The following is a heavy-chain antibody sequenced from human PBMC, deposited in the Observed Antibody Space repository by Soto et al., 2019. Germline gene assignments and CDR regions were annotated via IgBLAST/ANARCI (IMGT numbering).Heavy chain of an antibody. J-gene: IGHJ4*02. D-gene: IGHD6-19*01. CDR2: ISAYNGNT. Sequence: QAQLVQCGAEVKKPGASVKVSCKASGYTFTSYGISWVRQAPGQGLACMGWISAYNGNTNYAKKLQGRVTTNTDTSTCTAYMELRSLRSVDPAVYYCARGLIAVAGTSFDYWGQGTLVAVSS. CDR1: GYTFTSYG. V-gene: IGHV1-18*01. CDR3: ARGLIAVAGTSFDY.